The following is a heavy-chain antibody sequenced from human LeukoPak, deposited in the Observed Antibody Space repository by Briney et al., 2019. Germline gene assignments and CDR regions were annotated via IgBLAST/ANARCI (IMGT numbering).Heavy chain of an antibody. D-gene: IGHD1-14*01. CDR1: GGSISSYH. J-gene: IGHJ5*02. V-gene: IGHV4-59*01. CDR3: ARGGCWEPLWNWFDP. CDR2: IYYSGST. Sequence: SETLSLTCTVSGGSISSYHWRWLRQPPGKGLEWIGYIYYSGSTNYNPPLKSRVTKSVDTSKNQFALKLSSLNAADTAVYYCARGGCWEPLWNWFDPWGQGTLVTVSS.